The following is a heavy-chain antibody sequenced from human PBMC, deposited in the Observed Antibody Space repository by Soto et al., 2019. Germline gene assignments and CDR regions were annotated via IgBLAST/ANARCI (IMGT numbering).Heavy chain of an antibody. CDR3: ATRNYYDSSGYYYYYFDF. D-gene: IGHD3-22*01. J-gene: IGHJ4*02. V-gene: IGHV3-23*01. Sequence: GGSLRLSCATSGFTFGGYAMSWARQAPGKGLEWVSSTSGSGGSTYYADSVKGRFTVSRDNSKNTLFLQMNGLRAEDTAIYYCATRNYYDSSGYYYYYFDFWGQGTLVTVSS. CDR1: GFTFGGYA. CDR2: TSGSGGST.